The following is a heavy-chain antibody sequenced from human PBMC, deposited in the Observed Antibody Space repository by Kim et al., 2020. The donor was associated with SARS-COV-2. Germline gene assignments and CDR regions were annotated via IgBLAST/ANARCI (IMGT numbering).Heavy chain of an antibody. CDR1: GFMLDAFG. Sequence: GGSLRLSCAASGFMLDAFGIHWGRQVQELSLVCMALIIYEGVSTRYATYSEKGRLTVAKDSNRKFVYLQMNSLGSDDTALYYCVREGGPPPYSRAFDVWGQGTMVVVSS. CDR3: VREGGPPPYSRAFDV. CDR2: IIYEGVSTR. D-gene: IGHD2-15*01. J-gene: IGHJ3*01. V-gene: IGHV3-43*02.